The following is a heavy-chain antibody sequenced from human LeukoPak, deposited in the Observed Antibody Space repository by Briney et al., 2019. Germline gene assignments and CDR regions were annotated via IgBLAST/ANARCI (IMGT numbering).Heavy chain of an antibody. CDR2: IIPIFDTP. V-gene: IGHV1-69*13. J-gene: IGHJ3*02. Sequence: GASVKVSCKASGGTFSSYAISWLRQAPGQGLEWMGGIIPIFDTPNYAQKFQGRVTITAEQSTSTAYMELSSLRSEDTAAYYCARDPKLAAAGTGDVFDIWGQGTVVTVSS. D-gene: IGHD6-13*01. CDR3: ARDPKLAAAGTGDVFDI. CDR1: GGTFSSYA.